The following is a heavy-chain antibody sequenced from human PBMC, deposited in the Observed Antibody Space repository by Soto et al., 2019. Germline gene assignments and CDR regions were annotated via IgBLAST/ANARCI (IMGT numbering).Heavy chain of an antibody. CDR1: GGSFSGYY. CDR3: ARVGDIVVVVAATLSADAFDI. CDR2: INHSGST. Sequence: SETLSLTCAVYGGSFSGYYWSWIRQPPGKGLEWIGEINHSGSTNYNPSLKSRVTIPVDTSKNQFSLKLSSVTAADTAVYYCARVGDIVVVVAATLSADAFDIWGQGTMVTVSS. V-gene: IGHV4-34*01. D-gene: IGHD2-15*01. J-gene: IGHJ3*02.